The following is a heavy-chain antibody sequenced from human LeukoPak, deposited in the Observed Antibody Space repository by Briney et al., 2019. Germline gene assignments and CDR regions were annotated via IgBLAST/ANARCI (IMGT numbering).Heavy chain of an antibody. V-gene: IGHV1-2*02. CDR2: INPNSGGT. Sequence: ASVKVSCKASGYTFTAYYMHWVRQAPGQGLEWMGWINPNSGGTNYAQKFQGRVTMTRDTSISTAYMELSRLRSDDTAVYYCARDGYSSGWYGASWFDPWGQGTLVTVSS. J-gene: IGHJ5*02. CDR1: GYTFTAYY. D-gene: IGHD6-19*01. CDR3: ARDGYSSGWYGASWFDP.